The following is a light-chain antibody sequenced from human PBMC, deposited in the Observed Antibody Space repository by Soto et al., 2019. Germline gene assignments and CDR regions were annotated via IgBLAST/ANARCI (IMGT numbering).Light chain of an antibody. V-gene: IGKV1-12*01. CDR1: QGISSW. J-gene: IGKJ4*01. CDR3: HHANSFPLT. CDR2: TGS. Sequence: DIQMTQSPSSVSASVGDRVSITCRASQGISSWLAWYQQKPGRAPKLLIYTGSSLQSGVPSRFSGTGSGTDFTLTISSLQSEDVATYYCHHANSFPLTFGGGTKVEIK.